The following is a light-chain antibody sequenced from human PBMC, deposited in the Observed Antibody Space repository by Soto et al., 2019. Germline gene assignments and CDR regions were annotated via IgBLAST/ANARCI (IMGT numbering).Light chain of an antibody. CDR3: QQYGSSRT. V-gene: IGKV3-20*01. CDR2: GVS. CDR1: QSVSSSY. J-gene: IGKJ1*01. Sequence: EIVLTQSPGTLSLSPGERATLSCRASQSVSSSYLAWYQQKPGQAPRLLIYGVSSRATGIPDRFSGSGSGTDFTLTITRLEPEDFAVYLCQQYGSSRTFDQGTKVEIK.